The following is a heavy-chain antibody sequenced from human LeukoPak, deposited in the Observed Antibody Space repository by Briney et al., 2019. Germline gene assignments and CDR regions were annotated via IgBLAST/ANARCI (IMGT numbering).Heavy chain of an antibody. CDR1: GFTFSSYW. D-gene: IGHD2-2*01. CDR2: IKQDGSEK. V-gene: IGHV3-7*01. Sequence: PGGSLRLSCAASGFTFSSYWMSWVRQAPGKWLEWVANIKQDGSEKYYVDSVKGRFTISRDNAKNSLYLQMNSLRAEDTAVYYCARDVYCSSTSCYYCYGMDVWGQGTTVTVSS. CDR3: ARDVYCSSTSCYYCYGMDV. J-gene: IGHJ6*02.